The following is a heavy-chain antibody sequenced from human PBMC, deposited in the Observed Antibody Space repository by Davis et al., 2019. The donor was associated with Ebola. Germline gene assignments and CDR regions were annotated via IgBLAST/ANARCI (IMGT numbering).Heavy chain of an antibody. V-gene: IGHV3-53*01. D-gene: IGHD1-26*01. J-gene: IGHJ4*02. Sequence: GGSLRLSCAASGFTVSSNYMSRVRQAPGKGLEWVPVIYSGGSTYYADSVKGRFTISRDNAKNTLYLQMNSLRAEDTAVYYCARVRSGSYWRYFDYWGQGTLVTVSS. CDR2: IYSGGST. CDR3: ARVRSGSYWRYFDY. CDR1: GFTVSSNY.